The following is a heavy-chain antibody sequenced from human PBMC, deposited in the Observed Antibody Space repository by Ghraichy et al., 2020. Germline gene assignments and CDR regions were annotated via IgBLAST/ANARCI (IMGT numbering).Heavy chain of an antibody. Sequence: SETLSLTCAVSGGSISSSNWWSWVRQPPGKGLEWIGEIYHSGSTNYNPSLKSRVTISVDKSKNQFSLKLSSVTAADTAVYYCARVLCTNGVCHRTFDPWGQGTLVTVSS. CDR3: ARVLCTNGVCHRTFDP. D-gene: IGHD2-8*01. CDR1: GGSISSSNW. V-gene: IGHV4-4*02. CDR2: IYHSGST. J-gene: IGHJ5*02.